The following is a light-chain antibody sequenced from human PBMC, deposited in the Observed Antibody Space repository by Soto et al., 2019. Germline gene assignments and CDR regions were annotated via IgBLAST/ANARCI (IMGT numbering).Light chain of an antibody. CDR3: QQYGSSPRT. CDR2: GAS. V-gene: IGKV3-20*01. CDR1: QSVSSSY. J-gene: IGKJ1*01. Sequence: EIVLTQSPGTLSLSPGERATLSCRASQSVSSSYLAWYQQKPCQAPRLLIYGASSRATGIPDWFSGSGSGTDFTLTISSLEPEDFAVYYCQQYGSSPRTFGQGTKVDIK.